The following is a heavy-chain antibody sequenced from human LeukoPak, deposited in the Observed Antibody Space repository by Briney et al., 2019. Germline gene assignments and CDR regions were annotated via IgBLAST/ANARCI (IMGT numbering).Heavy chain of an antibody. D-gene: IGHD3-22*01. CDR2: SFDGGNS. Sequence: SETLSLTCTVSGVSISKTDNYWGWIRQAPGKGLEWIKRSFDGGNSYNNPSQKSRVRRAVDGSKTQFSLTLASVTAADTAVYYCATTSGYRNYYYYYIDVWGKGTTVTVSS. V-gene: IGHV4-39*01. J-gene: IGHJ6*03. CDR3: ATTSGYRNYYYYYIDV. CDR1: GVSISKTDNY.